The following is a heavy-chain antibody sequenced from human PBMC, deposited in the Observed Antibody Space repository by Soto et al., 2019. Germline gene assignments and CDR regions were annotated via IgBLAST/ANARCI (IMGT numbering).Heavy chain of an antibody. CDR2: IIPKFGTT. CDR1: GGSFSTYG. Sequence: QVQLVQSGAEVKKPGSSVKVSCKASGGSFSTYGINWVRLAPGQGLEWMGGIIPKFGTTNYAQKFRGRVTITADESTNTAYMKLNYLRSEDTAVYFCARELDPYSGGNSLALDYWGQGNLVTVSS. CDR3: ARELDPYSGGNSLALDY. V-gene: IGHV1-69*13. J-gene: IGHJ4*02. D-gene: IGHD2-21*02.